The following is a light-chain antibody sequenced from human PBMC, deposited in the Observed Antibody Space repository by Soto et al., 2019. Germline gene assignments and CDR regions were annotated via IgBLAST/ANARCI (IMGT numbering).Light chain of an antibody. CDR1: QTVTRSY. CDR3: QQYGSSPPVT. J-gene: IGKJ1*01. Sequence: EIVLTPSPGPQSLSPGQRAHLSCRASQTVTRSYLAWYQQKPGQAPRLLIYGASTRATGIPARFSGSGSGTDFTLTISRLEPEDFAVYYCQQYGSSPPVTFGQGTKVDIK. V-gene: IGKV3-20*01. CDR2: GAS.